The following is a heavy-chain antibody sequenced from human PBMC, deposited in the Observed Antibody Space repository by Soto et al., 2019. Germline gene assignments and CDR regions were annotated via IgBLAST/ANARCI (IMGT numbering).Heavy chain of an antibody. V-gene: IGHV4-39*07. Sequence: PSEPLSLTCTVSGPSVSSNSYCRRWVRQSPGEGLEWIGTIYSNDNTHYNPSLLSRVTISVDTSKNEFSLRLTSVTAADTAVYYCARVTGNQLLGWFDPWGQGPLVTVS. CDR2: IYSNDNT. D-gene: IGHD2-2*01. CDR3: ARVTGNQLLGWFDP. CDR1: GPSVSSNSYC. J-gene: IGHJ5*02.